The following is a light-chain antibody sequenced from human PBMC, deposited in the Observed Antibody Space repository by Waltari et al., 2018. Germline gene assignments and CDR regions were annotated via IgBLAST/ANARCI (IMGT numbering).Light chain of an antibody. CDR3: QQYKSYPLT. Sequence: DIQMTQSPSSLSASVGDRVTITCRASQDISRYLAWFQQKPGKAPKSLIYAASSLRDEVPSKFIGSGSGTDYTLTINILQPEDFATYYCQQYKSYPLTFGGGTKVEIK. V-gene: IGKV1-16*02. CDR1: QDISRY. CDR2: AAS. J-gene: IGKJ4*01.